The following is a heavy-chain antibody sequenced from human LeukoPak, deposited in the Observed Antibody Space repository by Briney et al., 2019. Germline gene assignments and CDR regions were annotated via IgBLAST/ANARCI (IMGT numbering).Heavy chain of an antibody. CDR2: IIPIFGTA. D-gene: IGHD3-22*01. CDR3: ARTYDSSGYYYFWFDP. Sequence: SVKVSCKASGGTFSSYAISWVRQAPGQGLEWMGGIIPIFGTANYAQKFQGRVTITADESTSTAYMELSSLRSEDTAVYYCARTYDSSGYYYFWFDPWGQGTLVTVSS. V-gene: IGHV1-69*13. CDR1: GGTFSSYA. J-gene: IGHJ5*02.